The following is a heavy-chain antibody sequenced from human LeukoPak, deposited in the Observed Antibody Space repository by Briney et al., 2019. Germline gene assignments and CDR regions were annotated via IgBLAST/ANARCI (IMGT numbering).Heavy chain of an antibody. J-gene: IGHJ2*01. CDR1: GYTLTNSW. Sequence: GESLKISCYFSGYTLTNSWIGWVRQMPGKGLEWMGIIYPGDSDTRYSPSFQGQVSISADKSISTAYLQWSSLKASDTAMYYCARTVVALTATSVYWYFDLWGRGTLVTVSS. CDR2: IYPGDSDT. CDR3: ARTVVALTATSVYWYFDL. D-gene: IGHD2-15*01. V-gene: IGHV5-51*01.